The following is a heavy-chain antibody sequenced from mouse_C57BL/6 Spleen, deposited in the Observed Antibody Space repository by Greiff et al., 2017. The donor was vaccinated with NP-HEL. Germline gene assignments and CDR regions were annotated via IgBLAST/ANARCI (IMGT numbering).Heavy chain of an antibody. D-gene: IGHD4-1*02. CDR3: ARIGSTGAYFDY. J-gene: IGHJ2*01. CDR2: IDPSDSET. V-gene: IGHV1-52*01. CDR1: GYTFTSYW. Sequence: QVQLQQPGAELVRPGSSVKLSCKASGYTFTSYWMHWVKQRPIQGLEWIGNIDPSDSETHYNQKFKDKATLTVDKSSSTAYMQLSSLTSADSAVYYCARIGSTGAYFDYWGQGTTLTVSS.